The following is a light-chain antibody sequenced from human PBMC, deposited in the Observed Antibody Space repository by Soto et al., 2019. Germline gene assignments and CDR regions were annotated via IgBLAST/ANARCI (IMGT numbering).Light chain of an antibody. Sequence: DIQMTQSPSTLSASVGDRVTITCRASQSIGGYLAWYQQKPGTVPNLLIYKSSRLASGAPSRFSGSGSGTEFTLTISSLQPDDFVTYYCQQYNTYPLTFGGGTRVEIK. CDR2: KSS. V-gene: IGKV1-5*03. CDR3: QQYNTYPLT. J-gene: IGKJ4*01. CDR1: QSIGGY.